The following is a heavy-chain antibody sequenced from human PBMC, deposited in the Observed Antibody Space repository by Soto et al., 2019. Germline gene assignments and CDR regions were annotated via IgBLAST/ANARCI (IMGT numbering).Heavy chain of an antibody. J-gene: IGHJ5*02. V-gene: IGHV4-30-2*01. CDR1: GGPITSGGYS. Sequence: KPSETLSLTCAVSGGPITSGGYSWGWIRQPPGKGLEWIGYIYHSGGTYYNPSLKSRVTLSIDRTKKQFSLKLKSVTAADTAVYFCARTMTTSGWFDPWGQGTLVTVSS. CDR3: ARTMTTSGWFDP. D-gene: IGHD4-17*01. CDR2: IYHSGGT.